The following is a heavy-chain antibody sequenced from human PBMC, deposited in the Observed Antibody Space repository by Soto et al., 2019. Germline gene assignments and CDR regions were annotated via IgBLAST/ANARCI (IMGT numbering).Heavy chain of an antibody. J-gene: IGHJ4*02. CDR2: IYYSGST. CDR3: ARELNWNYDY. D-gene: IGHD1-7*01. CDR1: GGSISSYY. Sequence: RSLTCTVSGGSISSYYWSWTRQPPGKGLEWIGYIYYSGSTNYNPSLKSRVTISVDTSKNQFSLKLSSVTAADTDVYYCARELNWNYDYWGQGIQVTVSS. V-gene: IGHV4-59*01.